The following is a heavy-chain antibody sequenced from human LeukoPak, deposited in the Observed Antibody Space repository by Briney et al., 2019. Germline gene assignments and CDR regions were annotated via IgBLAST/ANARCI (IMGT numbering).Heavy chain of an antibody. J-gene: IGHJ4*02. CDR1: GYTFTGYY. CDR2: INPNSGGT. D-gene: IGHD5-18*01. Sequence: RASVKVSCKASGYTFTGYYMHWVRQAPGQGLEWMGRINPNSGGTNYAQKFQGRVTMTRDTSISTAYMELSRLRSDDTAVYYCARVRDTAMEFDYWGQGTLVTVSS. V-gene: IGHV1-2*06. CDR3: ARVRDTAMEFDY.